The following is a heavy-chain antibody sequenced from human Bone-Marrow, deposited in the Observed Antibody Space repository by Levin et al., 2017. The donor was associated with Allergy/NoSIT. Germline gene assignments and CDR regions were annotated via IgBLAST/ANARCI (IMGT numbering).Heavy chain of an antibody. J-gene: IGHJ4*02. CDR2: ISAYNGDT. CDR1: GFSG. V-gene: IGHV1-18*01. Sequence: ASVKVSCKTSGFSGISWVRQAPGQGLEWMGWISAYNGDTDYAQRLQGRVTMTTDTSTSTAFMELRSLRYDDTAVYYCSSVRFGGAYYFAYWGQGGLVTVSS. D-gene: IGHD3-10*01. CDR3: SSVRFGGAYYFAY.